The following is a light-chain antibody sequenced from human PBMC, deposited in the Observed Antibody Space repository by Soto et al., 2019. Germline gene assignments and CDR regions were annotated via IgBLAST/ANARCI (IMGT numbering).Light chain of an antibody. CDR1: QGISSA. Sequence: AIQLTQSPSSLSASVGDRVTITCRASQGISSALAWYQQKPGKAPKLLIYDASSLESGVPSRFSGSGSGTDFTLTISSLQPEDFATYYCQHFNNYWTFGQGTKVEIK. CDR2: DAS. V-gene: IGKV1D-13*01. CDR3: QHFNNYWT. J-gene: IGKJ1*01.